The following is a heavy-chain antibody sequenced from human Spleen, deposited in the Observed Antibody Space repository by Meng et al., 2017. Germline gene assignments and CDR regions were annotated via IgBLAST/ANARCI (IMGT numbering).Heavy chain of an antibody. Sequence: GGSLRLSCAASGFTFSSYRMNWVRQAPGKGLEWVASITSSSTYIYYADSLKGRFTISRDNAKISLYLQMSSLRAGDTAVYYCVRDVSHLGGWPGYFDGWGQGTLVTVSS. V-gene: IGHV3-21*01. D-gene: IGHD6-19*01. J-gene: IGHJ4*02. CDR1: GFTFSSYR. CDR3: VRDVSHLGGWPGYFDG. CDR2: ITSSSTYI.